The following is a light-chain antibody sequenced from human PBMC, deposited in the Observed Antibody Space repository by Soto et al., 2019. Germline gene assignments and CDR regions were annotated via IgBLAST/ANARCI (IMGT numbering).Light chain of an antibody. CDR1: QSVSSY. Sequence: EIVLTQSPATLSLSPGERATLSCRASQSVSSYLAWYQQKPGQAPRLLIYDASNRATGIPARFSGSGSGTDFTLTISSLEPEDFAVDYGQQRNNWPPWFTFGPGTKVDIK. CDR3: QQRNNWPPWFT. CDR2: DAS. V-gene: IGKV3-11*01. J-gene: IGKJ3*01.